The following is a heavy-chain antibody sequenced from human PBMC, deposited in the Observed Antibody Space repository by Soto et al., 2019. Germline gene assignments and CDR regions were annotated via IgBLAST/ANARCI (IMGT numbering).Heavy chain of an antibody. Sequence: QVQLQESGPGLVEPSQTLSLTCSVFGGSISSGDYYWSWIRQPPGKGLEWIGYMFYVGATYYNPSLKSRVTRSVDTSKNQFSLKLNSVTAADTAVYHCVRVVRFCSSPSCRGRNWFDPWGQGTLVTVTS. J-gene: IGHJ5*02. CDR1: GGSISSGDYY. CDR2: MFYVGAT. D-gene: IGHD2-2*01. CDR3: VRVVRFCSSPSCRGRNWFDP. V-gene: IGHV4-30-4*01.